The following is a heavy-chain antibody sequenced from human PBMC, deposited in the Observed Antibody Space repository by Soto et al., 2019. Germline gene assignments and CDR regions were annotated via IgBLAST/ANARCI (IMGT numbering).Heavy chain of an antibody. CDR2: IKEDGSEK. CDR3: ASYWHPGTFDI. D-gene: IGHD2-8*02. CDR1: AFTFSGYW. V-gene: IGHV3-7*01. Sequence: EVLLVESGGDLVQPGGSLTLSCAASAFTFSGYWMAWVRQPPGKGLEWVANIKEDGSEKYYLVSVKGRFTISRDNAKNSLFLQMNSLRAEDTAVYYCASYWHPGTFDIWGLGTMVTVSS. J-gene: IGHJ3*02.